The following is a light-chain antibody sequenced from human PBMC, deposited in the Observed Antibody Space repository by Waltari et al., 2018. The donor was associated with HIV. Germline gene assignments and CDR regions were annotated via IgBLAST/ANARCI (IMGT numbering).Light chain of an antibody. CDR2: EVT. V-gene: IGLV2-8*01. CDR1: STDSGAYDS. J-gene: IGLJ3*02. Sequence: QPALPQPPSASGSLGQSVTIPCTGSSTDSGAYDSASCFQHHPRSAPKLLLYEVTSRPSTVSDRFSGSRSGSTAFLTVAGLQPDDEATYFCSSYGDSLRVLFGGGTNVTVL. CDR3: SSYGDSLRVL.